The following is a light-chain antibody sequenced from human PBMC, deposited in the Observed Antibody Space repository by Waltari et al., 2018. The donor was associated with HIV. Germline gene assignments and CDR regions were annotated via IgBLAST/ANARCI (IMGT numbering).Light chain of an antibody. Sequence: QTVVTQEPSLTVSPGGTVTLTCASSTGAVTSGYSPNWFQQKPGQAPRALIYGTTNKHAWTPARFSGSLLGGKAALTLSGVQPEDEAEYDCRLYYGGAWVFGGGTKLTVL. J-gene: IGLJ3*02. CDR3: RLYYGGAWV. V-gene: IGLV7-43*01. CDR2: GTT. CDR1: TGAVTSGYS.